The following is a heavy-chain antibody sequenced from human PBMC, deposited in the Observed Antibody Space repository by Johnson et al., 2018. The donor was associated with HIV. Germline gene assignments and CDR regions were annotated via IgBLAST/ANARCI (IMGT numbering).Heavy chain of an antibody. J-gene: IGHJ3*02. D-gene: IGHD5-24*01. Sequence: VQLVESGGNLVQPGGSLRLSCAASGFSVSNYYMSWVRQAPGKGLEWVSVLFSDGTTYYADSVKGRFTISRDNSKNTLFLQMNSLRDEDTAVFYCARACRDGYTCDVYDIWGQGTMVTVSS. CDR1: GFSVSNYY. CDR3: ARACRDGYTCDVYDI. V-gene: IGHV3-66*01. CDR2: LFSDGTT.